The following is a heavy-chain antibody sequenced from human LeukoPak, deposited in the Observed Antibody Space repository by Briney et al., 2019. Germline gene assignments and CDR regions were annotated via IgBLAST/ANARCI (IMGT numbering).Heavy chain of an antibody. CDR3: ARGPPREHFRDGYNYPFDY. CDR1: GGTFSSYA. J-gene: IGHJ4*02. CDR2: IIPIFGTA. Sequence: GASVKVSCKASGGTFSSYAISWVRQAPGQGLEWMGGIIPIFGTANYAQKFQGRVTITTDESTSTAYMELSSLRSEDTAVYYCARGPPREHFRDGYNYPFDYWGQGTLVTVSS. D-gene: IGHD5-24*01. V-gene: IGHV1-69*05.